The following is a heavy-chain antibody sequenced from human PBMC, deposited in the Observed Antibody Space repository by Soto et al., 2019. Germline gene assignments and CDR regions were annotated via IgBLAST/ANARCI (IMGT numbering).Heavy chain of an antibody. Sequence: ASVKVSCKASGYTFTSYGISWARQAPGQGLEWMGWISAYNGNTNYAQKLQGRVTMTTDTSTSTACMELRSLRSDDTAVYYCAREDATIFGVVNYYYGMDVWGQGTTVTVSS. J-gene: IGHJ6*02. CDR3: AREDATIFGVVNYYYGMDV. V-gene: IGHV1-18*01. CDR2: ISAYNGNT. D-gene: IGHD3-3*01. CDR1: GYTFTSYG.